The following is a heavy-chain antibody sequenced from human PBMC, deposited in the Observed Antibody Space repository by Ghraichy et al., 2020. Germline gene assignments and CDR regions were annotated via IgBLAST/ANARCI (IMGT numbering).Heavy chain of an antibody. J-gene: IGHJ4*02. V-gene: IGHV4-59*01. Sequence: SETLSLTCTVSGGSISSYYWSWIRQPPGKGLEWIGYIYYSGSTNYNPSLKSRVTISVDTSKNQFSLKLSSVTAADTAVYYCARERWSGSSFDYWGQGTLVTVSS. CDR1: GGSISSYY. D-gene: IGHD1-26*01. CDR3: ARERWSGSSFDY. CDR2: IYYSGST.